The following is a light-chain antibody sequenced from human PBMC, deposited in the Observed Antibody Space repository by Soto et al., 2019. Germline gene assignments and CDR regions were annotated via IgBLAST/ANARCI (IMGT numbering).Light chain of an antibody. CDR3: VLYLGSGICV. CDR1: SGSVSTNYY. J-gene: IGLJ3*02. V-gene: IGLV8-61*01. CDR2: STN. Sequence: QTVVTQAPSFSVSPGGTVTLTCGLSSGSVSTNYYPSWYQQTPGQAPRTLIYSTNTRSSGVPDRFSGSILGNKAALTITGAQADDESDYYCVLYLGSGICVFGGGTKLTVL.